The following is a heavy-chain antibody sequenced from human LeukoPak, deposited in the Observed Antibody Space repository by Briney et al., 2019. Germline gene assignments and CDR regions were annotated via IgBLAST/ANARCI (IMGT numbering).Heavy chain of an antibody. J-gene: IGHJ6*03. CDR2: IIPILGIA. Sequence: SSVKVSCKASGGTFSSYTISWVRQAPGQGLEWMGRIIPILGIANSAQKFQGRVTITADKSTSTAYMELSSLRSEDTAVYYCARTGYCTNGVCYAHYYYYYMDVWGKGTTVTVSS. D-gene: IGHD2-8*01. V-gene: IGHV1-69*02. CDR3: ARTGYCTNGVCYAHYYYYYMDV. CDR1: GGTFSSYT.